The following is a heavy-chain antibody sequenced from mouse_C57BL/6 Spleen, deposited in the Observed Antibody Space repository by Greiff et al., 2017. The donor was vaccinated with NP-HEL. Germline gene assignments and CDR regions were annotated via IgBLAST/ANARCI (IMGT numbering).Heavy chain of an antibody. V-gene: IGHV1-55*01. J-gene: IGHJ2*01. CDR3: ARGETAQVWFAY. CDR1: GYTFTSYW. D-gene: IGHD3-2*02. CDR2: IYPGSGST. Sequence: VQLQQPGAELVKPGASVKMSCKASGYTFTSYWITWVKQRPGQGLEWIGDIYPGSGSTNYNEKFKSKATLTVDTSSSTAYMQLSSLTSEDSAVYYCARGETAQVWFAYWGQGTTLTVSS.